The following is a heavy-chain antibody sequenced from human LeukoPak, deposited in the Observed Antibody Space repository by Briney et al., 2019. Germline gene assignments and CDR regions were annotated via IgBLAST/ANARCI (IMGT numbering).Heavy chain of an antibody. D-gene: IGHD3-3*01. J-gene: IGHJ5*02. CDR2: IYYSGNT. CDR3: ARVGILRFPSNWFDH. CDR1: GASISSYY. V-gene: IGHV4-59*01. Sequence: SETLSLTCTVSGASISSYYWSWIRQPPGKGLEWNGYIYYSGNTRYNPSLKSRVTISVDTSKNQFSLKLSSVTAADTAVYYCARVGILRFPSNWFDHWGQGTLVTVSS.